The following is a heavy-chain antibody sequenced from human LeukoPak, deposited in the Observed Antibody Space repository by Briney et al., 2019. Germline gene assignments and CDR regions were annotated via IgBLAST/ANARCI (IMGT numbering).Heavy chain of an antibody. D-gene: IGHD1-7*01. CDR2: IYHSGST. Sequence: PSGTLSLTCAVSGGSISSSNWWSWVRQPPGKGLEWIGEIYHSGSTNYNPSLKSRVTMSVDTSKNQFSLKLSSVTAADTAVYYCARVRTSGGTTRWFDPWGQGTLVTVSS. CDR1: GGSISSSNW. V-gene: IGHV4-4*02. J-gene: IGHJ5*02. CDR3: ARVRTSGGTTRWFDP.